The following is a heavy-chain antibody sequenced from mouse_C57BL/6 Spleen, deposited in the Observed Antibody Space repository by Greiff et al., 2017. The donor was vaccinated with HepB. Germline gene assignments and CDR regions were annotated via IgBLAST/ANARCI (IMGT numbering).Heavy chain of an antibody. D-gene: IGHD2-2*01. J-gene: IGHJ3*01. V-gene: IGHV1-18*01. CDR1: GYTFTDYN. CDR2: INPNNGGT. Sequence: EVKLLESGPELVKPGASVKIPCKASGYTFTDYNMDWVKQSHGKSLEWIGDINPNNGGTIYNQKFKGKATLTVDKSSSTAYMELRSLTSEDTAVYYCARGGGIYYGYDGFAYWGQGTLVTVSA. CDR3: ARGGGIYYGYDGFAY.